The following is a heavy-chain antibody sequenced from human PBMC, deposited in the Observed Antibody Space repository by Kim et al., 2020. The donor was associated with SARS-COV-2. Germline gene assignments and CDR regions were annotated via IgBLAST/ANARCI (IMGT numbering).Heavy chain of an antibody. CDR1: GYTFTTYG. CDR2: ISTYNGDT. V-gene: IGHV1-18*01. CDR3: ARSDRSGYYFDDY. J-gene: IGHJ4*02. D-gene: IGHD3-22*01. Sequence: ASVKVSCKASGYTFTTYGISWVRQAPGQGLEWIGWISTYNGDTNYAQKLQGRVTVTTDTATTTAYMELRSLRSDDTAVYYCARSDRSGYYFDDYWGQGS.